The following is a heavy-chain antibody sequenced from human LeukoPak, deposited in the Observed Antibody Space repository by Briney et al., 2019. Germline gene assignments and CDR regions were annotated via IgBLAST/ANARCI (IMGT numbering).Heavy chain of an antibody. V-gene: IGHV4-59*08. CDR3: ARRNVLTEGEAFDV. J-gene: IGHJ3*01. D-gene: IGHD3-16*01. Sequence: KASETLSLTCTVSGGSISGYYWSWIRQPPGKGLEWIGYIYNSGSTNYNPSLRSRVTISTDASKNQFSLRLNSVTAADTAVYYCARRNVLTEGEAFDVWGQGTLVTVSS. CDR2: IYNSGST. CDR1: GGSISGYY.